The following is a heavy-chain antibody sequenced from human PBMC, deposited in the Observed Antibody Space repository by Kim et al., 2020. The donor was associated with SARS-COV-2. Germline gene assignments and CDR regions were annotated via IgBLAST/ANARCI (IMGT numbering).Heavy chain of an antibody. D-gene: IGHD6-13*01. Sequence: DSVKGRFTISRDNSKNTLYLQMNSLRAEDTAVYYCAKGLVAAAGLFDYWGQGTLVTVSS. V-gene: IGHV3-23*01. CDR3: AKGLVAAAGLFDY. J-gene: IGHJ4*02.